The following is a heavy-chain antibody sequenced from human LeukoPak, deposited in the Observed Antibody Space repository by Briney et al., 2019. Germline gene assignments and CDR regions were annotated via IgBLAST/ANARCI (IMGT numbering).Heavy chain of an antibody. D-gene: IGHD4-23*01. V-gene: IGHV1-8*01. CDR1: GYTFTTYD. J-gene: IGHJ5*02. CDR3: ARGPNKSDGGNSGSAWFDP. Sequence: GASVKVSCKASGYTFTTYDINGVRQATGQGLEWMGWMNPNSGNTGYAQKFQGRVTMTRNTSISTAYMELSSLRSEDTAVYYCARGPNKSDGGNSGSAWFDPWGQGTLVTVSS. CDR2: MNPNSGNT.